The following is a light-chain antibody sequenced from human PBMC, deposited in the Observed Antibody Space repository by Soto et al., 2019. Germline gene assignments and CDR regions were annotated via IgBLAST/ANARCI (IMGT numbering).Light chain of an antibody. V-gene: IGKV1-39*01. CDR3: QQSYSTPLT. J-gene: IGKJ4*01. Sequence: DIQMTQSPSSLSASVGDRVTITCRASQSISSYLNWYQQKPGKAPKLLIYAASSLQSGVPSRFSGSGSGTDCTLTISILQPEDFATYYCQQSYSTPLTFGGGTKVEIK. CDR2: AAS. CDR1: QSISSY.